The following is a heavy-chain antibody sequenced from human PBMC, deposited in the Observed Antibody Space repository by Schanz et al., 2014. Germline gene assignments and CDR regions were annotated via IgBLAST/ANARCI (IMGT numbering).Heavy chain of an antibody. CDR2: VSDDGNKK. CDR3: ARDFLLEQLGYSHYYYAMDV. J-gene: IGHJ6*02. CDR1: GFTFSGNA. D-gene: IGHD2-15*01. V-gene: IGHV3-30*03. Sequence: QVHLMESGGGVVQPGRSLRLSCAASGFTFSGNAMHWVRQAPGKGLEWVAVVSDDGNKKYYADSVKGRFTISRDNSKNSLFLQMNSLRAEDTAVYYCARDFLLEQLGYSHYYYAMDVWGQGTTVTVSS.